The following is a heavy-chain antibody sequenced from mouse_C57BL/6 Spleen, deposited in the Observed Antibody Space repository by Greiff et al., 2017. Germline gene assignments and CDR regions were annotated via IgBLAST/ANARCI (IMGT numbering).Heavy chain of an antibody. V-gene: IGHV1-5*01. J-gene: IGHJ2*01. Sequence: DVQLQQSGTVLARPGASVKLSCTTSGYTFTSYWMHWVKQRPGQGLEWIGAISPGNSDTSYNQKFKGKAKLTAVTSASTAYMELSSLPNEDSAVFYCTRGDYYGSSPLDYWGQGTPLTVSS. CDR1: GYTFTSYW. D-gene: IGHD1-1*01. CDR3: TRGDYYGSSPLDY. CDR2: ISPGNSDT.